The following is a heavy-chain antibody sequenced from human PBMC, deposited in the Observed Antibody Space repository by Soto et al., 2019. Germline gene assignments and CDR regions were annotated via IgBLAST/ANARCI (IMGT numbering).Heavy chain of an antibody. Sequence: SETLSLTCTVSGGSISSYYWSWIRQPPGKGLEWIGYIYYSGSTNYNPSLKSRVTISVDTSKNQFSLKLSSVPAADPAVYYCAEGPLGITGTLGYWGQGTRVTAPQ. D-gene: IGHD1-7*01. CDR1: GGSISSYY. V-gene: IGHV4-59*12. J-gene: IGHJ4*02. CDR3: AEGPLGITGTLGY. CDR2: IYYSGST.